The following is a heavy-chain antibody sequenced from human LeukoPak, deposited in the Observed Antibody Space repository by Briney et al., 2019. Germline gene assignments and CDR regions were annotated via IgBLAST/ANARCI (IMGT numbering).Heavy chain of an antibody. Sequence: GGSLRLSCAASGFSVTRHYMHWVRQAPGKGLEWVSFIYRDGRSYLADSVEGRFSISRDDSKNTVFLQMNNLRVEDTAVYYCAREPAIMRLTDYYYYFDVWGKGTSVTVSS. V-gene: IGHV3-53*01. CDR2: IYRDGRS. CDR1: GFSVTRHY. CDR3: AREPAIMRLTDYYYYFDV. D-gene: IGHD2-2*01. J-gene: IGHJ6*03.